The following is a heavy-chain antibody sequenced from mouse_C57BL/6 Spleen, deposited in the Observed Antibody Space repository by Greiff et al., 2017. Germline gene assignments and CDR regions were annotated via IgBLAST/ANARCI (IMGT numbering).Heavy chain of an antibody. D-gene: IGHD2-12*01. CDR3: TRVGVTTGYYYAMDY. V-gene: IGHV5-9-1*02. CDR1: GFTFSSYA. J-gene: IGHJ4*01. Sequence: EVMLVESGEGLVKPGGSLKLSCAASGFTFSSYAMSWVLQTPEKRLEWVAYISSGGDYIYYADTVKGRFTISRDNARNTLYLQMSSLKSEDTAMYYCTRVGVTTGYYYAMDYWGQGTSVTVSS. CDR2: ISSGGDYI.